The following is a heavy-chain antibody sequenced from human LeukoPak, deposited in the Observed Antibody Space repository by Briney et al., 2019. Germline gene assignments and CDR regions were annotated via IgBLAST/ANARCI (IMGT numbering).Heavy chain of an antibody. CDR2: MNPNSGNT. D-gene: IGHD2-2*01. V-gene: IGHV1-8*03. CDR3: ARGLYCSSTSCPYNWFDP. Sequence: TSVTVSCKASGYTFTSYDINWVRQATGQGLEWVGWMNPNSGNTGYAQKFQGRVTITSNTSISTAYMELSSLRSEDTAVYYCARGLYCSSTSCPYNWFDPWGQGTLVTVSS. J-gene: IGHJ5*02. CDR1: GYTFTSYD.